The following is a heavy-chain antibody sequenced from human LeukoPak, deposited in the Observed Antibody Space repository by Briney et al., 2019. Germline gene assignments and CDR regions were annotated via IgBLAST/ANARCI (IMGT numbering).Heavy chain of an antibody. D-gene: IGHD6-19*01. V-gene: IGHV3-33*07. Sequence: GGSLSLTFVATVLIFSQYGMYSVRQAPGTGLDWVAFISYDGINKSYADSVKGRFTISSDNSKTTLYLQMSSLRAEDTAVYYCARGFYNNGWYYFDYWGQGSLVTVSS. J-gene: IGHJ4*02. CDR2: ISYDGINK. CDR1: VLIFSQYG. CDR3: ARGFYNNGWYYFDY.